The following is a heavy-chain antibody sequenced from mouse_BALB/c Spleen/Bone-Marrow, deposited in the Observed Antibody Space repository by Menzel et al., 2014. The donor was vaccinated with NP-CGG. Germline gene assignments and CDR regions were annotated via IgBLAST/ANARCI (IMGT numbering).Heavy chain of an antibody. CDR2: IDPANGNT. CDR3: ALLLRYYAMDY. CDR1: GFNIKDTY. Sequence: VHVKQPGAELVKPGASVKLSCTASGFNIKDTYMHWVKQRPEQGLEWIGRIDPANGNTKYDPKFQGKATITADTSSNTAYLQLSSLTSEDTAVYYCALLLRYYAMDYWGQGTSVTVSS. V-gene: IGHV14-3*02. J-gene: IGHJ4*01. D-gene: IGHD1-1*01.